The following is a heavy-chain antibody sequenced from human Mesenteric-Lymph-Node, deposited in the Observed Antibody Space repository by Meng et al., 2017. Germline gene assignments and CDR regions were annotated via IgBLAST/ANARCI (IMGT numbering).Heavy chain of an antibody. V-gene: IGHV4-39*07. Sequence: SETLSLTCSVSGGSITSSSYYWGWFRQPPGKGLEWIGSIYYTGSTYYNPSLKSRVTISLDTSKIRFSLNLSSVTTADTAVYYCARDLINMIQTADAFDIWGQGTLVTVSS. CDR2: IYYTGST. CDR3: ARDLINMIQTADAFDI. D-gene: IGHD3-22*01. CDR1: GGSITSSSYY. J-gene: IGHJ3*02.